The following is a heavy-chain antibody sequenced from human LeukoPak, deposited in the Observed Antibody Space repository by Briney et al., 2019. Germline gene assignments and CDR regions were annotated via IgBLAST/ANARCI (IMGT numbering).Heavy chain of an antibody. CDR2: INGGSGNT. J-gene: IGHJ4*02. D-gene: IGHD3-22*01. V-gene: IGHV1-3*01. CDR1: GYTFIDYT. Sequence: AASVKVSCKASGYTFIDYTMHWLRQAPGQRLDWMGWINGGSGNTKYSPEFQGRVTITRDTSASTAYMELSSLRSEDTAVYYCANPRYDSSGYYYVDWGQGTLVTVSS. CDR3: ANPRYDSSGYYYVD.